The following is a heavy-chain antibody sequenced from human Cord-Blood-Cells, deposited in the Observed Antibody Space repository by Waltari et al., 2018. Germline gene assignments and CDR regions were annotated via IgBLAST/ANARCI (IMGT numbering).Heavy chain of an antibody. V-gene: IGHV3-30*18. CDR3: AKDRQYQLLYWFDP. CDR1: GFTFSSYG. CDR2: ISYDGSNK. D-gene: IGHD2-2*01. Sequence: QVQLVESGGGVVQPGRSLRLSCAASGFTFSSYGMHWVRQAPGKGLEWVAVISYDGSNKYYADSVKGRFTISRDNSKKTLYLQMNSLRAEDTAVYYCAKDRQYQLLYWFDPWGQGTLVTVSS. J-gene: IGHJ5*02.